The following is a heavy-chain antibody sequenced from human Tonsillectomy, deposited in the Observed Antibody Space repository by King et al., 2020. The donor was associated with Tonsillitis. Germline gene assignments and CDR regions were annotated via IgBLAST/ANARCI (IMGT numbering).Heavy chain of an antibody. J-gene: IGHJ6*02. Sequence: QLVQSGAEVKKPGASVKVSCKASGYTFNSYGISWVRQAPGQGLEWMGWISAYNGNTNYARKLQGRVTMTTDTSTSTAYMELRSLRSDDTAVYYCARDPHGTQEDYCMDVWGQGTTVTVSS. CDR1: GYTFNSYG. V-gene: IGHV1-18*04. CDR3: ARDPHGTQEDYCMDV. CDR2: ISAYNGNT.